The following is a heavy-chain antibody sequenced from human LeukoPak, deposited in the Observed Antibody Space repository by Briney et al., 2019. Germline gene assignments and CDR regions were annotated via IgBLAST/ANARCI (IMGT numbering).Heavy chain of an antibody. V-gene: IGHV3-21*01. J-gene: IGHJ4*02. CDR3: ASIGYFDSGFDY. CDR2: ITSSGTYI. D-gene: IGHD3-9*01. Sequence: GGSLRLSCATSGFTFNNYNMNWVRQAPGRALEWVSSITSSGTYIFYADSVKGRFTISRDNAKNSLYLQMNTLRAEDTAVYYCASIGYFDSGFDYWGQGTLVTVSS. CDR1: GFTFNNYN.